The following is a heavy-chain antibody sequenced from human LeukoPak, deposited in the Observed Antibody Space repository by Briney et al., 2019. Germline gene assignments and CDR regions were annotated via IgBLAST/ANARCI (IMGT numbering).Heavy chain of an antibody. Sequence: GGSLRLSCAASGFTFSSYAMHWVRPAPGKGLEWVAVISYDGSNKYYADSVKGRFTISRDNSKNTLYLEMNSLRAEDTAVYYCARGGGDYYDSSGYHHLDYWGQGTLVTVSS. J-gene: IGHJ4*02. CDR2: ISYDGSNK. CDR1: GFTFSSYA. CDR3: ARGGGDYYDSSGYHHLDY. V-gene: IGHV3-30-3*01. D-gene: IGHD3-22*01.